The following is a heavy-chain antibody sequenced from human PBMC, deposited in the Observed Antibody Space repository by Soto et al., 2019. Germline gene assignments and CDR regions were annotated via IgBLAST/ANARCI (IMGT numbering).Heavy chain of an antibody. D-gene: IGHD1-26*01. CDR2: IYPSDSDT. Sequence: PGESLKISCKGSGYRFSISWVAWVRQMPGKGLEYVGIIYPSDSDTRYSPSSQGQVTISVDNSVSTAYLQWDSLKASDTAVYYCARYSGTYSHAFDIWGQGTVVTVSS. CDR1: GYRFSISW. V-gene: IGHV5-51*01. CDR3: ARYSGTYSHAFDI. J-gene: IGHJ3*02.